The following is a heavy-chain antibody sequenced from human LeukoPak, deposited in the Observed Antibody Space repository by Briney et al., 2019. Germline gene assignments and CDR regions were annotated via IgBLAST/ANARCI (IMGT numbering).Heavy chain of an antibody. Sequence: ASVKVSCKASGYTFSSYNMHWVRQAPGQRLEWMGWINAGNGNTKFSQKLQGRVTMTTDTSTSTAYMELRSLRSDDTAVYYCARDHGYDHFDYWGQGTLVTVSS. CDR2: INAGNGNT. V-gene: IGHV1-3*01. J-gene: IGHJ4*02. CDR3: ARDHGYDHFDY. CDR1: GYTFSSYN. D-gene: IGHD5-12*01.